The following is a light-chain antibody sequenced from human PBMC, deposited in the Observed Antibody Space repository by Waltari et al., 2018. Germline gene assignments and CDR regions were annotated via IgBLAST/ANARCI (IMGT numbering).Light chain of an antibody. CDR2: VAS. V-gene: IGKV3-20*01. CDR3: KHYVRLPVT. CDR1: QSVSRS. Sequence: EIVLTQSPGPLSLSPGERATISCRASQSVSRSLAWYQQKPGQATKLLIYVASIRATGIPDRFTGSGSGTDFSLTISSLEPEDFAIYFCKHYVRLPVTFGQGTKVEIK. J-gene: IGKJ1*01.